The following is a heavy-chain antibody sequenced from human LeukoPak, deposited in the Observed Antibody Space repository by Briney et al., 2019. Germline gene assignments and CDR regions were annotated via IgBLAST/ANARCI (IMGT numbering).Heavy chain of an antibody. Sequence: ASVKVSCKASGGTFSSYAISWVRQAPGQGLEWMGRIISILGIANYAQKFRGRVTITVDKSTSTAYMELGSLRSEDTAVYYCARDLTDSSGSYYFDYWGQGTLVTVSS. V-gene: IGHV1-69*04. J-gene: IGHJ4*02. D-gene: IGHD3-22*01. CDR1: GGTFSSYA. CDR2: IISILGIA. CDR3: ARDLTDSSGSYYFDY.